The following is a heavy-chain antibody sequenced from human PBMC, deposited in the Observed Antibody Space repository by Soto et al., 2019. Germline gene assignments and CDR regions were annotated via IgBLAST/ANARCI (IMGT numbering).Heavy chain of an antibody. V-gene: IGHV3-74*01. CDR2: INSDGSST. CDR1: GLTFSTFW. Sequence: EVQLVESGGGLVQPGGSLRLSCEASGLTFSTFWMHWVRQAPGKGLVWVSRINSDGSSTYYADSVKGRVTISRDNAKNTLYLHLSSLRPEDTAVYYCARDFEYWGQGTLVTVSS. J-gene: IGHJ4*02. CDR3: ARDFEY.